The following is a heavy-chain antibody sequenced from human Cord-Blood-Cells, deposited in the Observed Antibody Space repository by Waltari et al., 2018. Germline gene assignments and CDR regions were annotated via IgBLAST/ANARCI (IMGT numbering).Heavy chain of an antibody. CDR2: INHSGST. CDR3: ARNRVLWFGELSLDY. D-gene: IGHD3-10*01. CDR1: GGSFSGYY. V-gene: IGHV4-34*01. Sequence: QVQLQQWGAGLLKPSETLSLTCAVYGGSFSGYYWSWIRQPPGKGPEWIGEINHSGSTNYNPSLKRRVTISVDTSKNQFSLKLSSVTAADTAVYYCARNRVLWFGELSLDYWGQGTLVTVSS. J-gene: IGHJ4*02.